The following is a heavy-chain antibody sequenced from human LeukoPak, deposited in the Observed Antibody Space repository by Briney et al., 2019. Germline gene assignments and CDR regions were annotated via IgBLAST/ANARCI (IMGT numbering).Heavy chain of an antibody. D-gene: IGHD3-22*01. J-gene: IGHJ6*02. CDR1: GGSISSYY. Sequence: SETLSLTCTVSGGSISSYYWSWLRQPPGKGLEWIGYIYYSGSTNYNPSLKSRVTISVDTSKNQFSLKLSSVTAADTAVYYRARDPGYYYDSSGPDYYYYYGMDVWGQGTTVTVSS. V-gene: IGHV4-59*01. CDR3: ARDPGYYYDSSGPDYYYYYGMDV. CDR2: IYYSGST.